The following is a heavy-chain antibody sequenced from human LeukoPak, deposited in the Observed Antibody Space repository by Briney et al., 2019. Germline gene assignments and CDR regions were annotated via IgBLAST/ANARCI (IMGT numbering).Heavy chain of an antibody. V-gene: IGHV4-61*02. CDR1: GGSISSGSYY. D-gene: IGHD3-22*01. CDR3: ARDFTFDYYDSSGYFDY. J-gene: IGHJ4*02. Sequence: SETLSLTCTVSGGSISSGSYYWSWIRQPAGKGLEWIGRIYTSGSTNYNPSLKSRVTISVDTSKNQFSLKLSSVTAADTAVYYCARDFTFDYYDSSGYFDYWGQGTLVTVSS. CDR2: IYTSGST.